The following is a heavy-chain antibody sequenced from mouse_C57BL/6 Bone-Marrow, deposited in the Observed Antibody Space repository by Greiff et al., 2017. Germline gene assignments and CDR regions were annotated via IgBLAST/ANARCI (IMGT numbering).Heavy chain of an antibody. V-gene: IGHV1-81*01. D-gene: IGHD1-1*01. CDR2: IYPRSGNT. Sequence: VQLQQSGAELARPGASVKLSCKASGYTFTSYGISWVKQRTGQGLEWIGEIYPRSGNTYYNEKFKGKATLTADNSSSTAYMELRSLTSEDSAVYFCARSTVVAPQYWYFDVWGTGTTVTVSS. CDR1: GYTFTSYG. CDR3: ARSTVVAPQYWYFDV. J-gene: IGHJ1*03.